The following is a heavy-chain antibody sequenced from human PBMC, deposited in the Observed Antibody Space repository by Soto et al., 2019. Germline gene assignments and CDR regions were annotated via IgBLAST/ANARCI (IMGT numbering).Heavy chain of an antibody. Sequence: ASVKVSCKVSGYTLSELSMHWVRQAPGKGLEWMGGFDPEDGETIYAQKFQGRVTMTEDTSTDTAYMELSSLRSEDTAVYYCATPGYSYYDRFALGVWGQGTTAPVSS. CDR3: ATPGYSYYDRFALGV. V-gene: IGHV1-24*01. CDR2: FDPEDGET. J-gene: IGHJ6*02. D-gene: IGHD3-22*01. CDR1: GYTLSELS.